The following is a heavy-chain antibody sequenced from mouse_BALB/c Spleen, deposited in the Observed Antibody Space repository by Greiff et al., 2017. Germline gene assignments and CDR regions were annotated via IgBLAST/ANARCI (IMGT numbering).Heavy chain of an antibody. Sequence: EVKLMESGGGLVKPGGSLKLSCAASGFTFSDYYMYWVRQTPEKRLEWVATISDGGSYTYYPDSVKGRFTISRDNAKNNLYLQMSSLKSEDTAMYYCESPDYRYDGYWDFDDWGAGTTVTVSS. V-gene: IGHV5-4*02. CDR1: GFTFSDYY. CDR3: ESPDYRYDGYWDFDD. D-gene: IGHD2-14*01. CDR2: ISDGGSYT. J-gene: IGHJ1*01.